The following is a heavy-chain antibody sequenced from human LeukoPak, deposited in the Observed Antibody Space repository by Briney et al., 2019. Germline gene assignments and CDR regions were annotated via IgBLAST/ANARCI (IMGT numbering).Heavy chain of an antibody. J-gene: IGHJ4*02. CDR2: INHSGST. CDR3: ARGPRGYSGYGLLRFDY. V-gene: IGHV4-34*01. D-gene: IGHD5-12*01. CDR1: GGSFSDSY. Sequence: ASETLSLTCAVYGGSFSDSYWTWIRQPPGKGLEWIGEINHSGSTNYNPSLKSRVTISVDTSKNQFSLKLSSVTAADTAVYYCARGPRGYSGYGLLRFDYWGQGTLVSVSS.